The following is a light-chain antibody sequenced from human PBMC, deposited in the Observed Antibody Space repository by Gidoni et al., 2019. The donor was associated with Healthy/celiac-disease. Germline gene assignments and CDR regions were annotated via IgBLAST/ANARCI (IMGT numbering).Light chain of an antibody. CDR2: KAF. CDR3: QHYNSYSWT. V-gene: IGKV1-5*03. Sequence: DIKMTQSPSTLSASVGDRGTITCRTSQSISSGLAWYQQKPGKAPKLLIYKAFSLESGVPSRFGGVGLGTQSTLTISSLQPDDFATYYCQHYNSYSWTFGQGPKLEIK. CDR1: QSISSG. J-gene: IGKJ1*01.